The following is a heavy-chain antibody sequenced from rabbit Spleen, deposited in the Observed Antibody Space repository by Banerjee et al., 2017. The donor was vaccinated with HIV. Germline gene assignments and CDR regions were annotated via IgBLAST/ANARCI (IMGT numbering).Heavy chain of an antibody. CDR3: VRDPYGDVIGNL. CDR1: GFSFSGGYY. D-gene: IGHD2-1*01. J-gene: IGHJ4*01. V-gene: IGHV1S45*01. Sequence: QEQLEESGGGLVKPEGSLTLTCKASGFSFSGGYYMCWVRQAPGKGLEWIACIAAGSTSITYYASWAKGRFTISKASSTTVTLQMTSLTVADTATYFCVRDPYGDVIGNLWGQGTLVTVS. CDR2: IAAGSTSIT.